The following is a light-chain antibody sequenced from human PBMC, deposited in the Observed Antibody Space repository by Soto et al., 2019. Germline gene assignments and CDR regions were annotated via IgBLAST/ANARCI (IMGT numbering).Light chain of an antibody. Sequence: DIQMTQSPSSLSASVGDRVTITCQASHDITSYLNWYQHKPGKAPKLLIYDASILEAGVPSRFSGSGSGTDFTLTISSLEPEDFAIYYCQQRSGWYTFGQGTKLEIK. V-gene: IGKV1-33*01. CDR1: HDITSY. CDR2: DAS. CDR3: QQRSGWYT. J-gene: IGKJ2*01.